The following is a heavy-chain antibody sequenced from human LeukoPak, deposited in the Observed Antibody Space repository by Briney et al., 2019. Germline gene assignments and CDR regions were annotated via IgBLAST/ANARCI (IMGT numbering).Heavy chain of an antibody. CDR1: DYSINSGYY. CDR3: ARVFWSGYSYFDY. CDR2: IYRSGST. D-gene: IGHD3-3*01. V-gene: IGHV4-38-2*02. Sequence: SETLSLTCTVSDYSINSGYYWDWIRQPPGKGLEWIGSIYRSGSTYYNPSLKSRVTISVDTSKNQFSLKLSSVTAADTAVYYCARVFWSGYSYFDYWGQGTLVTVSS. J-gene: IGHJ4*02.